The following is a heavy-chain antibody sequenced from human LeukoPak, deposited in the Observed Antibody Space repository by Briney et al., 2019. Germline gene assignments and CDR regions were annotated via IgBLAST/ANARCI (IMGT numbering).Heavy chain of an antibody. CDR2: ISSSSSYI. D-gene: IGHD3-3*01. V-gene: IGHV3-21*01. J-gene: IGHJ3*02. CDR3: ASPREGFLEHDAFDI. Sequence: GGSLRLSCAASGFTLSSYSMNWVRQAPGKGLEWVSSISSSSSYIYYADSVKGRFTISRDNAKNSLYLQMNSLRAEDTAVYYCASPREGFLEHDAFDIWGQGTMVTVSS. CDR1: GFTLSSYS.